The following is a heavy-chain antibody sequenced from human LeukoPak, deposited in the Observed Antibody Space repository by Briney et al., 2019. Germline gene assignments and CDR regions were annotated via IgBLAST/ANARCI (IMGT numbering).Heavy chain of an antibody. V-gene: IGHV3-7*01. CDR3: ARDGPPAGLYFDN. CDR1: GFNFNTFW. CDR2: INQGGTEK. Sequence: GGSLRLSCAASGFNFNTFWMNWVRQAPGKGLERVATINQGGTEKYYVDSVKGRFTISRDNAENSLYLQMSSLRADDTAVYYCARDGPPAGLYFDNWGQGTLVTVSS. D-gene: IGHD2-2*01. J-gene: IGHJ4*02.